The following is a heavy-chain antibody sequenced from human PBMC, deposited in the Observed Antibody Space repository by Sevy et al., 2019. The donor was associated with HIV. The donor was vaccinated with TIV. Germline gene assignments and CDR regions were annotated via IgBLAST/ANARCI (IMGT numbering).Heavy chain of an antibody. D-gene: IGHD3-10*01. J-gene: IGHJ4*02. CDR2: MYFSGRS. Sequence: SETLSLTCTVSGVSMSSSDYDWGWIRQPPGKGLEWIGSMYFSGRSKYKSSLQSRVTISIDKSKNQFSLTVTSMTVADTAVYYCARHGGLVDRAFDFWGQGTLVTVSS. CDR3: ARHGGLVDRAFDF. V-gene: IGHV4-39*01. CDR1: GVSMSSSDYD.